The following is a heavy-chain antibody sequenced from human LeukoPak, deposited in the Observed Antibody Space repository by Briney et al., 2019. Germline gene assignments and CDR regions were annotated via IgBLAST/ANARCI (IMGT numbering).Heavy chain of an antibody. CDR1: GFTFSSYG. CDR3: AVRDGYNSVDY. D-gene: IGHD5-24*01. CDR2: IWYDGSNK. J-gene: IGHJ4*02. Sequence: GGSLRLSCAASGFTFSSYGMHWVRQAPGKGLEWVAVIWYDGSNKYYADSVKGRFTISRDNSKNTLYLQMNSLRAEDTAVYYCAVRDGYNSVDYWGQGTLVTVSS. V-gene: IGHV3-33*01.